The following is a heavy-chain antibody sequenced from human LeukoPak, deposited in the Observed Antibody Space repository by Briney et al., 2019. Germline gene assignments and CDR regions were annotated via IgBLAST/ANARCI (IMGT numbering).Heavy chain of an antibody. J-gene: IGHJ4*02. CDR1: TFTFSSYE. V-gene: IGHV3-48*03. D-gene: IGHD1-26*01. CDR3: ATDRIVGATYEY. Sequence: GGSLRLSCAASTFTFSSYEMNWVRQAPGRGLEWVSYISSRSSTIYYADSVKGRFTISRDNAKKSLHLQMNSLRAEDTAVYYCATDRIVGATYEYWGQGTLVTVSS. CDR2: ISSRSSTI.